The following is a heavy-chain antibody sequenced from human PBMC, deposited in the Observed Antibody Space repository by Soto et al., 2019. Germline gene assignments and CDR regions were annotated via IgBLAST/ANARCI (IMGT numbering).Heavy chain of an antibody. J-gene: IGHJ6*02. V-gene: IGHV2-26*01. CDR2: IFSDNER. CDR3: ARMKVDSYQFFYVMEV. Sequence: SGPTLVNPTETLTLTCTVSGFSLTTGKMGVSWIRQPPGKALEWLAHIFSDNERSYSTSLQGRLTISKDTSGSQVVLSMTNVDPVDTATYYCARMKVDSYQFFYVMEVWGPGTTVTVSS. CDR1: GFSLTTGKMG. D-gene: IGHD3-9*01.